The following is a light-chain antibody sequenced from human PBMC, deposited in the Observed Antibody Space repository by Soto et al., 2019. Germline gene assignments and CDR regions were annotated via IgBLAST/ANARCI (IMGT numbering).Light chain of an antibody. V-gene: IGKV3-15*01. CDR3: QHYNDWPT. CDR2: SAS. J-gene: IGKJ1*01. Sequence: EIVMTQSPATLSVSPGERATLSCRASQSVSSDLAWYHQKPGQAPRLLIYSASTRATGIPARFSGSGSGTEFTLTISSLQSEDFAVYYCQHYNDWPTFGQGTKVDIK. CDR1: QSVSSD.